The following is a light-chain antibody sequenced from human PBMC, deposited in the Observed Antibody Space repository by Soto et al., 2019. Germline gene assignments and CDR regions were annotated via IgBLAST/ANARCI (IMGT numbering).Light chain of an antibody. CDR2: KAS. CDR3: QHYNSYPIT. J-gene: IGKJ3*01. CDR1: QSISSW. V-gene: IGKV1-5*03. Sequence: DIPMTQSPSTLSASVGDRVIITCRASQSISSWLAWYQQKPGKAPKLLIYKASSLESGVPSRFSGSGSGTEFTLTISSLQPDDFATYYCQHYNSYPITFGPGTKVDIK.